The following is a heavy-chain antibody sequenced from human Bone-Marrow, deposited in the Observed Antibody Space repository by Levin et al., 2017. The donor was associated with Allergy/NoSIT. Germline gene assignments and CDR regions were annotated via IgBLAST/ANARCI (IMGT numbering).Heavy chain of an antibody. D-gene: IGHD3-10*01. CDR3: ARAAGSGSYYHIDY. V-gene: IGHV3-74*01. Sequence: LSLPCAASGFTFSSYWMHWVRQAPGKGLVWVSRINSDGSSTTYADSVKGRFSISRDNAKNTLYLQMNSLRAEDTAVYYCARAAGSGSYYHIDYWGQGTLVTVSS. J-gene: IGHJ4*02. CDR1: GFTFSSYW. CDR2: INSDGSST.